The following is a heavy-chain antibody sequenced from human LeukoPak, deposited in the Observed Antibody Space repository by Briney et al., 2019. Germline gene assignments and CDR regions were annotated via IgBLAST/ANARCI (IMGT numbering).Heavy chain of an antibody. J-gene: IGHJ4*02. Sequence: GGSLRPSCAASGFTFSSYAMPWVRQAPGKGLEWVAAISYNGSNKYYADSVKGRFTISRDNSKNTLYLQMNSLRAEDTAVYYCARDEKLLWFGELEYWGQGTLVTVSS. CDR2: ISYNGSNK. V-gene: IGHV3-30-3*01. CDR3: ARDEKLLWFGELEY. D-gene: IGHD3-10*01. CDR1: GFTFSSYA.